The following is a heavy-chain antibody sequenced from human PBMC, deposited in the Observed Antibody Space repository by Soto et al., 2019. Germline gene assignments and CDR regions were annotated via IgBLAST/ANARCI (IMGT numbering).Heavy chain of an antibody. D-gene: IGHD5-18*01. CDR2: INHSGST. Sequence: SETLSLTCAVYGGSFSGYYWSWIRQPPGKGLEWIGEINHSGSTNYNPSLKGRVTISVDTSKNQFSLKLSSVTAADTAVYYCARDGLTAPAHYWGHGTLVTVS. V-gene: IGHV4-34*01. CDR3: ARDGLTAPAHY. J-gene: IGHJ4*01. CDR1: GGSFSGYY.